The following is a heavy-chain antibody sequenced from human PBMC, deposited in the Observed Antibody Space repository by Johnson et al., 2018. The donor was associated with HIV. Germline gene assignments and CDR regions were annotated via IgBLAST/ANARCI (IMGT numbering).Heavy chain of an antibody. CDR1: GFTFSNAW. D-gene: IGHD1-26*01. Sequence: VQLVESGGGLVKPGGSLRLSCAASGFTFSNAWMSWVRQAPGKGLVWVSRINSDGSSTSYADSVKGRFTVSRDNSKNTVYLQMNSLRDEDTAVYYCAVWELGLGIDFDIWGQGTMVTVSS. CDR2: INSDGSST. CDR3: AVWELGLGIDFDI. J-gene: IGHJ3*02. V-gene: IGHV3-74*02.